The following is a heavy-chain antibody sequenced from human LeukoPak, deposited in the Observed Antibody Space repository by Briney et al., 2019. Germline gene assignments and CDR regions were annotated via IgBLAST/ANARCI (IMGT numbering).Heavy chain of an antibody. Sequence: SETLSLTCTVSGGSISSYYWSWIRQPPGKGLEWIGYIYYSGSTNYNPSLKSRVTISVDTSKNQFSLQLSSVTPEDTALYYCVRGGQGDGHSADEAFDIWGQGTMVTVS. J-gene: IGHJ3*02. D-gene: IGHD5-18*01. CDR1: GGSISSYY. CDR2: IYYSGST. V-gene: IGHV4-59*12. CDR3: VRGGQGDGHSADEAFDI.